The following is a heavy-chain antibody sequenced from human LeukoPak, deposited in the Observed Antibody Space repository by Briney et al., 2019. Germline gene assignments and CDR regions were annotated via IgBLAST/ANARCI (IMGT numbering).Heavy chain of an antibody. CDR3: AREVRDYGIVVVVAAINGGPYFDY. V-gene: IGHV1-2*02. CDR1: GYTFTGYY. J-gene: IGHJ4*02. D-gene: IGHD2-15*01. CDR2: INPNSGST. Sequence: ASVKVSCKASGYTFTGYYMHWVRQAPGQGLEWMGWINPNSGSTNYAQKFQGRVTMTRDTSISTAYMELSRLRSDDTAVYYCAREVRDYGIVVVVAAINGGPYFDYWGQGTLVTVSS.